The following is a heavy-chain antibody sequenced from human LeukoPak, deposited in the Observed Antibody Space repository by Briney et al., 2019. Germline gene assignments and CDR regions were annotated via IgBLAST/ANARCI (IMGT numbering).Heavy chain of an antibody. Sequence: SETLSLTCTVSGGSISSGGYYWSWIRQHPGKGLEWIGYIYYRGSTYYNPSLKSRVTISVDRSKNQFSLNLSSVTAADTAVYYCATSLDYYGMDVWGQGTTVTVSS. J-gene: IGHJ6*02. D-gene: IGHD3-16*01. CDR3: ATSLDYYGMDV. V-gene: IGHV4-31*03. CDR1: GGSISSGGYY. CDR2: IYYRGST.